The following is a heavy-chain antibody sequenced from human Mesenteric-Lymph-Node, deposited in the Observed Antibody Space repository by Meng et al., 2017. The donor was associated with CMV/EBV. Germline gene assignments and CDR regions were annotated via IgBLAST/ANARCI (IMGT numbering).Heavy chain of an antibody. CDR3: ARGPLALGY. CDR1: GGSFSGYY. Sequence: LSLTCAVYGGSFSGYYWSWIRQPPGKGLEWIGEINHSGSTNYNPSLKSRVTISVDTSKNQFSLKLSSVTAADTAVYYCARGPLALGYWGQGALVTVSS. J-gene: IGHJ4*02. CDR2: INHSGST. V-gene: IGHV4-34*01.